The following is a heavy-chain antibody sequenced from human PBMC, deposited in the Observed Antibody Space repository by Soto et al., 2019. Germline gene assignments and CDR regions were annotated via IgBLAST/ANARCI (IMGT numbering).Heavy chain of an antibody. J-gene: IGHJ4*02. CDR2: ISYDGSNK. CDR1: GFTFSSYG. Sequence: GGSLRLSCAASGFTFSSYGMHWVRQAPGKGLEWVAVISYDGSNKYYADSVKGRFTISRDNSKNTLYLQMNSLRAEDTAMYYCAKPVYGSGSPDYWGQGTLVTVSS. V-gene: IGHV3-30*18. D-gene: IGHD3-10*01. CDR3: AKPVYGSGSPDY.